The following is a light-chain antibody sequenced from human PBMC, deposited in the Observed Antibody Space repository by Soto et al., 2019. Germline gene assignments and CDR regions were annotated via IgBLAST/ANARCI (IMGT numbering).Light chain of an antibody. J-gene: IGKJ1*01. V-gene: IGKV3-20*01. Sequence: EIVLTKSPGTLSLSPGERATLSCRASQSVSNNYLAWYQQKSGQAPRLLIYGAFSRASGIPVRFSGSASGTDFTLIISRLQPDDVATYYCQQYGTLPKTFGQGTKVDI. CDR2: GAF. CDR1: QSVSNNY. CDR3: QQYGTLPKT.